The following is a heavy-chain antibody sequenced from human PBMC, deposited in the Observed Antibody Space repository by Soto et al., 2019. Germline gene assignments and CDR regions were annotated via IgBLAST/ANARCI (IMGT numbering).Heavy chain of an antibody. Sequence: QVQLVESGGGVVQPGRSLRLSCAASGFTFSSYGMHWVRQAPGKGLEWVAVIWYDGSNKYYADSVKGRFTISRDNSKNKLYLQMNSLRAEDTAVYYCARHGQGDFGDYWGQGTLVTVSS. CDR1: GFTFSSYG. D-gene: IGHD1-26*01. CDR2: IWYDGSNK. V-gene: IGHV3-33*01. CDR3: ARHGQGDFGDY. J-gene: IGHJ4*02.